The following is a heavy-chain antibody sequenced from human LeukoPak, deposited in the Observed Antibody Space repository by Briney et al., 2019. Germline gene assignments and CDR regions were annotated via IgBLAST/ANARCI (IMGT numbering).Heavy chain of an antibody. Sequence: GGSLRLSCAASGFTVSSNYMSWVRQAPGKGLEWVSVIYSGDSTYYPDSVKGRFTISRDNSKNTLYLQMNSLRAEDTAVYYCARVYYSGSSYVGFDYWGQGTLVTVSS. CDR3: ARVYYSGSSYVGFDY. J-gene: IGHJ4*02. CDR1: GFTVSSNY. D-gene: IGHD1-26*01. CDR2: IYSGDST. V-gene: IGHV3-53*01.